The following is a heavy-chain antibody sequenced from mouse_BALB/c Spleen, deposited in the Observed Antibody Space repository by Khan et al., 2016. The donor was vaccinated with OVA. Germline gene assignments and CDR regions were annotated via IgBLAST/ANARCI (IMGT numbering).Heavy chain of an antibody. CDR2: IWSDGST. J-gene: IGHJ4*01. V-gene: IGHV2-6-1*01. CDR3: ARQPYYHYNIMDY. Sequence: VQRVESGPGLVAPSQSLSITCTISGFSLTNYGVHWVRQPPGKGLEWLVVIWSDGSTTYNSALKSRLTISKDNSESQVFLKMNSLQTDDTAMYFCARQPYYHYNIMDYWGQGTSVTVSS. CDR1: GFSLTNYG. D-gene: IGHD2-10*01.